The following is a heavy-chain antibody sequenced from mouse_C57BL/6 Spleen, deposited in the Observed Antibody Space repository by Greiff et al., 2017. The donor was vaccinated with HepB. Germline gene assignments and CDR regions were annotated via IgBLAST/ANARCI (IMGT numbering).Heavy chain of an antibody. Sequence: QVQLQQPGAELVRPGSSVKLSCKASGYTFTSYWMHWVKQRPIQGLDWIGNIDPSDSETHYNQKFKDKATLTVDKSSSTAYMQLSSLTSEDSAVYYCAREGDYRAMDYWGQGTSVTVSS. V-gene: IGHV1-52*01. J-gene: IGHJ4*01. CDR2: IDPSDSET. CDR3: AREGDYRAMDY. D-gene: IGHD2-4*01. CDR1: GYTFTSYW.